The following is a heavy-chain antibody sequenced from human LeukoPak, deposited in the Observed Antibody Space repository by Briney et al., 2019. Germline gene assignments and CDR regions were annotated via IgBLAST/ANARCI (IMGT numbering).Heavy chain of an antibody. Sequence: GGSLRLSCAASGFTFSSYAMSWVRQAPGKGLEWVSTISGCGSSTYYADSVKGRFTISRDKAKNSLYLQMDRLRAEDTAVYYCARDEYASSPGYFDYWGQGTLVTVSS. D-gene: IGHD6-6*01. CDR2: ISGCGSST. V-gene: IGHV3-23*01. CDR1: GFTFSSYA. J-gene: IGHJ4*02. CDR3: ARDEYASSPGYFDY.